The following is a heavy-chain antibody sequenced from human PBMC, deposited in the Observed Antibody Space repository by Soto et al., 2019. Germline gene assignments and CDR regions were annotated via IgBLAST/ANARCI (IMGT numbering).Heavy chain of an antibody. Sequence: GGSLRLSCASSGFTFSSYGMHWVRPAPGKGLEWVAVISYDGSNKYYADSVKGRFTISRDNSKNTLYLQMSSLKPEDTAVYYCAKDTELQAYYYYYGMDVWGQGTAVTVSS. CDR1: GFTFSSYG. CDR3: AKDTELQAYYYYYGMDV. D-gene: IGHD1-7*01. CDR2: ISYDGSNK. V-gene: IGHV3-30*18. J-gene: IGHJ6*02.